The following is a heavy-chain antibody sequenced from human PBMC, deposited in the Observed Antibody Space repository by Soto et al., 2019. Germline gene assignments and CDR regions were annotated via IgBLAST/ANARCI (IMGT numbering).Heavy chain of an antibody. Sequence: SETLSLTCAVSGGPISSSNWWSWVRQPPGKGLEWIGEIYHSGSTNYNPSLKSRVTISVDKSKNQFSLKLSSVTAADTAAYYCARIPRGYSYGYLDYWGQRTRGTVCS. V-gene: IGHV4-4*02. J-gene: IGHJ4*02. D-gene: IGHD5-18*01. CDR3: ARIPRGYSYGYLDY. CDR2: IYHSGST. CDR1: GGPISSSNW.